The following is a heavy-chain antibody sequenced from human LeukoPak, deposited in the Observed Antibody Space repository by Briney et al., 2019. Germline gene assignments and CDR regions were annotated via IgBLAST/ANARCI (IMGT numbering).Heavy chain of an antibody. CDR1: GFIFSDYS. Sequence: GGSLRLSCAASGFIFSDYSMNWLRQAPGKGLEWISYISSASATIYYADSVKGRFTISRDNAKNSLYLLMDSLRAEDTAVYYCAKNSPTIFPAAGVWGQGTMVIVSS. CDR3: AKNSPTIFPAAGV. D-gene: IGHD3-3*01. V-gene: IGHV3-48*01. CDR2: ISSASATI. J-gene: IGHJ3*01.